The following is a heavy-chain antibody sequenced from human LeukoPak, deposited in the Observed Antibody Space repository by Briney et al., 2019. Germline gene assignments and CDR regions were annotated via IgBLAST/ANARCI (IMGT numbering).Heavy chain of an antibody. V-gene: IGHV3-21*01. CDR3: ASCYYYDSSAYYYGIDY. J-gene: IGHJ4*02. CDR1: GFTFSSYS. D-gene: IGHD3-22*01. Sequence: GGSLRLSCAASGFTFSSYSMNWVRQAPGKGLEWVSSISSSSSYIYYADSVKGRFTISRDNAKNSLYLQMNSLRAEDTAVYYCASCYYYDSSAYYYGIDYWGQGTLVTVSS. CDR2: ISSSSSYI.